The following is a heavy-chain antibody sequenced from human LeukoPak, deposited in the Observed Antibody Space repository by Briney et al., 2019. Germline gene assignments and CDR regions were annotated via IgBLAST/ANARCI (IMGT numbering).Heavy chain of an antibody. D-gene: IGHD3-22*01. CDR2: INPNSGGT. Sequence: GASVKVSCKASGYTFTGYYMHWVRQAPGQGLEWMGWINPNSGGTNYAQKFQGRVTMTRDTSISTAYMEQSRLRSDDTAVYYCARDRFYYDSTGLFDYWGQGTLVTVSS. V-gene: IGHV1-2*02. CDR3: ARDRFYYDSTGLFDY. CDR1: GYTFTGYY. J-gene: IGHJ4*02.